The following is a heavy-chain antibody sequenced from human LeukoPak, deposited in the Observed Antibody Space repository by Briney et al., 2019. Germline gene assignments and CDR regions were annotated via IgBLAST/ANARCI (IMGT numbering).Heavy chain of an antibody. D-gene: IGHD7-27*01. CDR3: ATRRLGNDY. CDR1: GGSISSSNW. V-gene: IGHV4-4*02. Sequence: SGTLSLTCAVSGGSISSSNWWSWVRQPPGKGLEWIGEIYHSGSTNYNPSLESRVTISADTPKNQFSLKLNSVTAADTAVYYCATRRLGNDYWGQGTLVTVSS. J-gene: IGHJ4*02. CDR2: IYHSGST.